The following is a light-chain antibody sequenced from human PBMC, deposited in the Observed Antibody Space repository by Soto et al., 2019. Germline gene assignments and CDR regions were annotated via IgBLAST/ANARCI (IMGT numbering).Light chain of an antibody. J-gene: IGKJ5*01. CDR3: QQRSNWPPIT. V-gene: IGKV3-11*01. Sequence: EIVLIQSPAILSLSQGERATLSCRASQSVSSYLAWYQQKPGQAPRLLIYDASNRATGIPARFSGSGSGTDFTLTISSLEPEDFAVYYCQQRSNWPPITFGQGTRLEIK. CDR2: DAS. CDR1: QSVSSY.